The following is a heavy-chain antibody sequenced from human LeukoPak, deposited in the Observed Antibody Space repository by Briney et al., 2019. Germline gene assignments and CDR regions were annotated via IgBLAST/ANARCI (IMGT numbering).Heavy chain of an antibody. V-gene: IGHV3-23*01. CDR1: GFSFGNNV. Sequence: LSGGSLRLSCAASGFSFGNNVMNWVRQAPGKGLEWVSVIDGGGLTTYYAGSVKGRFTISRDNSKNTLYLQMNSLRAEDTAVYYCAKEQWPMAIGFDYWGQGTLVTVSS. CDR2: IDGGGLTT. J-gene: IGHJ4*02. D-gene: IGHD6-19*01. CDR3: AKEQWPMAIGFDY.